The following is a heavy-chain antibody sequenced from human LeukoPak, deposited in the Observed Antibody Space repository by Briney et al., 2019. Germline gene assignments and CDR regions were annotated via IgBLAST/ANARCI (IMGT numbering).Heavy chain of an antibody. CDR2: ISYDGSNK. D-gene: IGHD6-13*01. J-gene: IGHJ3*02. V-gene: IGHV3-30-3*01. Sequence: GGSLRLSCAASGFTFSSYAMHWVRQAPGKGLEWVAVISYDGSNKYYADSVKGRFTISRDNSKNTLYLQMNSLRAEDTAVYYCARYSSSWHADAFDIWGQGTMVTVSS. CDR3: ARYSSSWHADAFDI. CDR1: GFTFSSYA.